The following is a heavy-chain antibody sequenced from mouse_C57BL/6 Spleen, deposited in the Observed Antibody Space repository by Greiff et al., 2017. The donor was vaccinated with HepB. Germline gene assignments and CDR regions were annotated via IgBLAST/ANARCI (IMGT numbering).Heavy chain of an antibody. CDR1: GYTFTDYY. CDR2: INPNNGGT. V-gene: IGHV1-26*01. Sequence: VQLQQSGPELVKPGASVKISCKASGYTFTDYYMNWVKQSHGKSLEWIGDINPNNGGTSYNQKFKGKATLTVDKSSSTAYMELRRLTSEDSAVYYCAREGGSSYEGWFAYWGQGTLVTVSA. D-gene: IGHD1-1*01. J-gene: IGHJ3*01. CDR3: AREGGSSYEGWFAY.